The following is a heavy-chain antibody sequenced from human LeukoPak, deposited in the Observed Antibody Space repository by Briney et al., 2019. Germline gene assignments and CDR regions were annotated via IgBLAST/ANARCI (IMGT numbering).Heavy chain of an antibody. CDR1: GFTFSTYV. J-gene: IGHJ4*02. D-gene: IGHD1-14*01. CDR3: TRETGYYFDY. V-gene: IGHV3-48*01. Sequence: GGSLRLSCAASGFTFSTYVMNWVRQTPGKGLEWVSYISSSSSRIYYADSVKGRFTISRDNAKSSVYLQMNSLRGEDTAVYYCTRETGYYFDYWGQGTLVTVSS. CDR2: ISSSSSRI.